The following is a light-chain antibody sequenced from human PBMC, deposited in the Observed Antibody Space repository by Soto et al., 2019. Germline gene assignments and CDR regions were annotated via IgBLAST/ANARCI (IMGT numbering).Light chain of an antibody. CDR1: QDIGGR. J-gene: IGKJ1*01. CDR3: LQVYSFPRT. Sequence: DIQMTQSPSSVPASVGDRISIICRASQDIGGRLAWFQQKPGKAPQYLIQAATILQSGVPSRFSGSGSGTEFILTINILQPEDFASYVCLQVYSFPRTVGLGTKVDIK. CDR2: AAT. V-gene: IGKV1-12*01.